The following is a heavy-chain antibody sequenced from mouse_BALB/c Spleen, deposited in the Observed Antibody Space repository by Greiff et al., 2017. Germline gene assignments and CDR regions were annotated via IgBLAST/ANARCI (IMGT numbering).Heavy chain of an antibody. J-gene: IGHJ3*02. CDR2: IYPGDGDT. CDR3: AREGVYYR. V-gene: IGHV1-80*01. CDR1: GYAFSSYW. D-gene: IGHD1-1*02. Sequence: QVQLQQSGAELVRPGSSVKISCKASGYAFSSYWMNWVKQRPGQGLEWIGQIYPGDGDTNYNGKFKGKATLTADKSSSTAYMQLSSLTSEDSAVYYCAREGVYYRWGQGTLVTVSA.